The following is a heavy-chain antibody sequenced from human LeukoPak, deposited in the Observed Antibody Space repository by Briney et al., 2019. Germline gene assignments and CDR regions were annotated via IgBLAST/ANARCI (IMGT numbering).Heavy chain of an antibody. J-gene: IGHJ6*02. Sequence: SETLSLTCTVYGDSISSFYWSWIRQPPGKGLEWIGYVYYSGSTNYNPSLKSRVTISVDTSKNQFSLKLSSVTAADTAVYYCARVGYYDFWSGYYQPYYYYGMDVWGQGTTVTVSS. CDR1: GDSISSFY. D-gene: IGHD3-3*01. V-gene: IGHV4-59*01. CDR3: ARVGYYDFWSGYYQPYYYYGMDV. CDR2: VYYSGST.